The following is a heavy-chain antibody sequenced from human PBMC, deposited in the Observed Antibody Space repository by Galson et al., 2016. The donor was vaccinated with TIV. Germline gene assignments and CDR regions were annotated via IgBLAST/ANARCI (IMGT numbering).Heavy chain of an antibody. D-gene: IGHD1-14*01. CDR2: IIPLHGLS. Sequence: SVKVSCKASGDTFRTYTVSWVRQAPGQGLEWMGGIIPLHGLSNHAQKFEGRVAITADEPTSTVYMVLSSLRSEDTALYYCAREFRDHYFDYWGQGTLVTVSS. CDR3: AREFRDHYFDY. V-gene: IGHV1-69*10. CDR1: GDTFRTYT. J-gene: IGHJ4*02.